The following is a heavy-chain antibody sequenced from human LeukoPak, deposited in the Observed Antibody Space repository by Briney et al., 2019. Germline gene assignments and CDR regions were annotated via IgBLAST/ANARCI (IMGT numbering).Heavy chain of an antibody. V-gene: IGHV1-46*01. D-gene: IGHD2-15*01. J-gene: IGHJ5*02. CDR3: ARSPAGYCSGGSCLNNWFDP. CDR2: INPSGGST. CDR1: GYTFTSYY. Sequence: GASVKVSCKASGYTFTSYYMHWVRQAPGQGLEWMGIINPSGGSTSYAQKFQGRVTMTRDTSTSTVYMELSSLRSEDTAVYYCARSPAGYCSGGSCLNNWFDPWGQGTLVTVSS.